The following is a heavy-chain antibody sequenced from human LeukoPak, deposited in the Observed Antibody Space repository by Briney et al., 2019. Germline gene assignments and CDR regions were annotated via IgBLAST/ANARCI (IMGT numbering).Heavy chain of an antibody. CDR2: IYTSGST. CDR1: GGSISSGSYY. CDR3: ARDPDFVRFRAFNI. D-gene: IGHD3-16*01. J-gene: IGHJ3*02. V-gene: IGHV4-61*02. Sequence: PSETLSLTCTVSGGSISSGSYYWNWIRQPAGKGLEWIGRIYTSGSTDYNPSLKSRVTISVDTSKNQFSLKLSSVTAADTAVYYCARDPDFVRFRAFNIWGQGTMVTVSS.